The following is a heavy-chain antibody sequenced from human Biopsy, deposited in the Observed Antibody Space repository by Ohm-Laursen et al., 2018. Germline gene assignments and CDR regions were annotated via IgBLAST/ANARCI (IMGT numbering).Heavy chain of an antibody. CDR2: IFYSGTT. V-gene: IGHV4-61*08. D-gene: IGHD3-10*01. CDR1: VPPPILLIS. J-gene: IGHJ6*02. CDR3: ARAYYYGAGSFYSPWMEV. Sequence: SETRPSPALSLVPPPILLISIGPGFGSPPGKGLEWIGYIFYSGTTKYNPSLQRRVRLSLDTANNQFSLTLRSVSAADTATYYCARAYYYGAGSFYSPWMEVWGQGTTVSVS.